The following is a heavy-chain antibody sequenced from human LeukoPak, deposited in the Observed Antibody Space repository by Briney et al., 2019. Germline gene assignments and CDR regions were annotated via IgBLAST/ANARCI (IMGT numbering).Heavy chain of an antibody. D-gene: IGHD3/OR15-3a*01. CDR3: ARDQYDTWSRRGNFDS. Sequence: GGSLRLSCAASGFTFSSYWISWVRQAPGKGLEWVANIKLDGSEKNYVDSVKGRFTISGDNAKNSLYLQMNSLRAEDTAVFYCARDQYDTWSRRGNFDSWGQGTLVIVSS. CDR2: IKLDGSEK. J-gene: IGHJ4*02. V-gene: IGHV3-7*03. CDR1: GFTFSSYW.